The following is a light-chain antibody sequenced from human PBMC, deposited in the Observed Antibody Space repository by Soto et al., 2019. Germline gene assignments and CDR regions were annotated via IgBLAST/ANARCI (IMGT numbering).Light chain of an antibody. CDR2: AAS. CDR3: QQYYSYPSYT. V-gene: IGKV1-8*01. J-gene: IGKJ5*01. CDR1: QGISSY. Sequence: AIRMTQSPSSLSASTGDRVTITCRASQGISSYLAWYQQKPGKAPKLLIYAASTLQSGVPSRFSGSGSGTNFTLTISFLQSEDFATYYCQQYYSYPSYTFGQGTRLEIK.